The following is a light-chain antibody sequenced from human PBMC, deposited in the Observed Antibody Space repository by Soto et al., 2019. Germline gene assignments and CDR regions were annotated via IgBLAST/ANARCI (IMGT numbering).Light chain of an antibody. CDR2: EVS. Sequence: LTQPASVSGSPGQSITISCTGTSSDVGGYNYVSWYQQHPGKAPKLMIYEVSXRPSGVSNRFSGSKSGNKASLTISGLQAEDEADYYCSSYTSSSTYVFGTGNKVTVL. CDR1: SSDVGGYNY. V-gene: IGLV2-14*01. J-gene: IGLJ1*01. CDR3: SSYTSSSTYV.